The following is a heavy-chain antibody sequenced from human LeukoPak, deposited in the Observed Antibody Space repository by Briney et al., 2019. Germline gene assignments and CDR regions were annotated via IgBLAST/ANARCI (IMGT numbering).Heavy chain of an antibody. D-gene: IGHD3-3*01. CDR3: ARSGYDFWSGYYDWFDP. CDR2: IYYSGST. V-gene: IGHV4-59*01. Sequence: SSETLSLTCTVSGGSISSYYWSWIRQPPGKGLEWIGYIYYSGSTNYNPSLKSRVTISVDTSKNQFSLKLSSVTAADTAVYYCARSGYDFWSGYYDWFDPWGQGTLVTVSS. J-gene: IGHJ5*02. CDR1: GGSISSYY.